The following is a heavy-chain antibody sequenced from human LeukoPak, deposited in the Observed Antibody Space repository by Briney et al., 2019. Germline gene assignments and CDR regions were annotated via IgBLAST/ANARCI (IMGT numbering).Heavy chain of an antibody. CDR3: ARATYDYVWGSYRLDY. CDR1: GGSISSYY. CDR2: INHSGST. J-gene: IGHJ4*02. D-gene: IGHD3-16*02. V-gene: IGHV4-34*01. Sequence: SETLSLTCTVSGGSISSYYWSWIRQPPGKGPEWIGEINHSGSTNYNPSLKSRVTISVDTSKNQFSLKLSSVTAADTAVYYCARATYDYVWGSYRLDYWGQGTLVTVSS.